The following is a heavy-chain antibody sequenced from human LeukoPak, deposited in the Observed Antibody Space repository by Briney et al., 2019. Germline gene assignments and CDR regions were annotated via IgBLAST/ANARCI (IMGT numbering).Heavy chain of an antibody. CDR3: ARVIAAPDAFDI. V-gene: IGHV1-24*01. J-gene: IGHJ3*02. CDR1: GYTLTELS. Sequence: ASVKVSCKVSGYTLTELSMHWVRQAPGKGLEWMGGFDPEDGETIYAQKFQGRVTMTEDTSTDTAYMELSSLRSEDTAVYYCARVIAAPDAFDIWGQGTMVTVSS. CDR2: FDPEDGET. D-gene: IGHD2-15*01.